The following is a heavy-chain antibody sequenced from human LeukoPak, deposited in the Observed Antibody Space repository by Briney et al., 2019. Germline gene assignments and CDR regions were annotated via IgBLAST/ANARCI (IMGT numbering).Heavy chain of an antibody. V-gene: IGHV3-23*01. CDR1: GFTFSTYA. CDR2: IGGSGVST. Sequence: GGSLRLSCAASGFTFSTYAMSWVRQAPGKGLEWVSGIGGSGVSTYYADSVKGRFTISRDNSKNTLYLQMNSLRAEDTAVYYCARDGFTFSLWGQGTLVTVSS. CDR3: ARDGFTFSL. J-gene: IGHJ4*02. D-gene: IGHD3-10*01.